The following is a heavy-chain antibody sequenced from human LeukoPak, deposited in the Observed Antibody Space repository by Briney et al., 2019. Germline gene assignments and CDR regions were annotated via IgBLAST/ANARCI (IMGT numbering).Heavy chain of an antibody. CDR1: GASISSYY. CDR3: ARDVVAAVGSFDY. V-gene: IGHV4-59*12. J-gene: IGHJ4*02. D-gene: IGHD2-2*01. CDR2: FYYSGST. Sequence: SETLSLTCSVSGASISSYYWSWIRQPPGKGLEWIGYFYYSGSTNYSPSLKSRVTMSVDTSKNQFSLKLSSVTAADTAVYYCARDVVAAVGSFDYWGQGTQVTVSS.